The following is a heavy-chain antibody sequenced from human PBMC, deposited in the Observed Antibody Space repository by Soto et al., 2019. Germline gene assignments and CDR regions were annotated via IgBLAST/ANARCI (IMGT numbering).Heavy chain of an antibody. CDR3: TTSHNWNRRPYYYYGMDV. D-gene: IGHD1-20*01. CDR1: GFTFSNAW. Sequence: GGSLRLSCAASGFTFSNAWMNWVRQAPGKGLEWVGRIKSKTDGGTTDYAAPVKGRFTMSRYDSKNTLYLQMNSLKTEDTAVYYCTTSHNWNRRPYYYYGMDVWGQGTTVTVSS. V-gene: IGHV3-15*07. CDR2: IKSKTDGGTT. J-gene: IGHJ6*02.